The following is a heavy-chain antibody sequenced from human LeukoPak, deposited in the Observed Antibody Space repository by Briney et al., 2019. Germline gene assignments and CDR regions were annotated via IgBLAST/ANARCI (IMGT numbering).Heavy chain of an antibody. J-gene: IGHJ3*02. CDR2: IIPMLAIA. CDR1: GGTFTSSP. D-gene: IGHD1-26*01. V-gene: IGHV1-69*04. CDR3: AKVNPTIIAGGRGDDFEI. Sequence: SVKLSCKASGGTFTSSPITWGRQAPGQGLEWMGGIIPMLAIATYAQKFQGRGTFTADKSTRTDYMELISVSPDDKAVYYYAKVNPTIIAGGRGDDFEIWGQGKLVTVSS.